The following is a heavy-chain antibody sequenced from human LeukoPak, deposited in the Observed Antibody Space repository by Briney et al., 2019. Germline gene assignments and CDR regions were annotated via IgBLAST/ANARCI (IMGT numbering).Heavy chain of an antibody. J-gene: IGHJ5*02. CDR2: FDPEDGET. CDR3: ATVRGIAVANWFDP. Sequence: ASVKVSCKVSGYTLTELSMHWVRQAPGKGLEWMGGFDPEDGETIYAQKSQGRVTMTEDTSTDTAYMELSSLRSEDTAVYCCATVRGIAVANWFDPWGEGTLVTVSS. D-gene: IGHD6-19*01. CDR1: GYTLTELS. V-gene: IGHV1-24*01.